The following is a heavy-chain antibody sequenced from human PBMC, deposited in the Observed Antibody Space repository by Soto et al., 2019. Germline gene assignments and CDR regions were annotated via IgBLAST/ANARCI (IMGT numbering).Heavy chain of an antibody. Sequence: XSVKVSCKASVYTFTSYAMHWVRQAPGQSLEWMGWINAGNGNTKYSQKFQGRVTITRDTSASTAYMELSSLRSEDTAVYYCAILNLGYYYDSSGYYPLWGQGTLVTVSS. D-gene: IGHD3-22*01. CDR1: VYTFTSYA. CDR2: INAGNGNT. J-gene: IGHJ4*02. V-gene: IGHV1-3*01. CDR3: AILNLGYYYDSSGYYPL.